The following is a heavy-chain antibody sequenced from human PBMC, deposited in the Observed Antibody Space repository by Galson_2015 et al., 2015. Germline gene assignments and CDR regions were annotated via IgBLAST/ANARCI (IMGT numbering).Heavy chain of an antibody. CDR2: ISSNGGST. J-gene: IGHJ4*02. CDR1: GFTFSSYA. D-gene: IGHD4-17*01. CDR3: VKDVGGHTTVTTNFDY. Sequence: SLRLSCAASGFTFSSYAMHWVRQAPGKGLEYVSAISSNGGSTYYADSVKGRFTISRDNSKNTLYLQMSSLRAEDTAVYYCVKDVGGHTTVTTNFDYWGQGTLVTVSS. V-gene: IGHV3-64D*08.